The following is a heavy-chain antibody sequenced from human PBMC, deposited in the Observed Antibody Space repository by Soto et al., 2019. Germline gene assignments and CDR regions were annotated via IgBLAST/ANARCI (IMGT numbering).Heavy chain of an antibody. J-gene: IGHJ4*02. V-gene: IGHV3-23*01. CDR3: AKDKDGGRSRVYFDY. CDR2: ISGSGGST. Sequence: PGGSLRLSCAASGFTFSSYAMSGVRQAPGKGLEWVSAISGSGGSTYYADSVKGRFTISRDNSKNTLYLQMNSLRAEDTAVYYCAKDKDGGRSRVYFDYWGQGTLVTVSS. D-gene: IGHD2-15*01. CDR1: GFTFSSYA.